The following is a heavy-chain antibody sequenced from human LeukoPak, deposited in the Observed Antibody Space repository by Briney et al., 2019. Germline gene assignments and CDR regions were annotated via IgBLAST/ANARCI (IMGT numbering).Heavy chain of an antibody. CDR1: TFTFNTFG. Sequence: GSLTLSCSAATFTFNTFGMGWLRHAPGNGWEGVTAISGSGGNTYYTDSVKGRFTISRDNSKNTLYLQMNSLRAEDTAVYYCAKAYGDYYYYYGMDVWGKGTTVTVSS. D-gene: IGHD4-17*01. J-gene: IGHJ6*04. V-gene: IGHV3-23*01. CDR2: ISGSGGNT. CDR3: AKAYGDYYYYYGMDV.